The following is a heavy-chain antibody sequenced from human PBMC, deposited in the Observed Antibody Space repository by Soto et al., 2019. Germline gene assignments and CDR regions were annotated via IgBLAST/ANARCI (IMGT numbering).Heavy chain of an antibody. CDR1: GFTFSNAW. CDR3: TTRFDP. V-gene: IGHV3-15*01. J-gene: IGHJ5*02. CDR2: IKSNTDGGTT. Sequence: EVQLVESGGSLVKPGGSLRLSCAASGFTFSNAWMMWVRQSPGKGLEWVGRIKSNTDGGTTDYAAPVKGRFTISRDDSKNTLYLQMSSLKTEDTAVYYCTTRFDPWGQGTLVTVSS.